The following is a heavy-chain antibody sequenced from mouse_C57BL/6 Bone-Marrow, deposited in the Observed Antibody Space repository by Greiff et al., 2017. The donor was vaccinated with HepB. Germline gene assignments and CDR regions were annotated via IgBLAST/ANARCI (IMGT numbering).Heavy chain of an antibody. CDR3: TTPIYYDYDEGD. V-gene: IGHV14-4*01. Sequence: EVQLVESGAELVRPGASVKLSCTASGFNIKDDYMHWVKQRPEQGLEWIGWIDPENGDTEYASKFQGKATITADTSSNTAYLQLSSLTSEDTAVYYCTTPIYYDYDEGDWGQGTLVTVSA. CDR1: GFNIKDDY. D-gene: IGHD2-4*01. J-gene: IGHJ3*01. CDR2: IDPENGDT.